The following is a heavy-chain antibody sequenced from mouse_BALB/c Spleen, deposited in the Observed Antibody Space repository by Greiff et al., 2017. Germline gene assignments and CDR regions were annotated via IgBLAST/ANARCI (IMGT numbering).Heavy chain of an antibody. CDR1: GYTFTSYW. CDR2: INPSDSYA. V-gene: IGHV1-69*02. CDR3: ARWGNYGGCAMDY. Sequence: QVQLQQPGAELVKPGASVKLSCKASGYTFTSYWMHWVKLRPGQGLEWIGEINPSDSYANYNQKFKDKATLTVDKSSNTAYMQLSSLTSEDSAVYYCARWGNYGGCAMDYWGQGTSVTVSS. D-gene: IGHD2-1*01. J-gene: IGHJ4*01.